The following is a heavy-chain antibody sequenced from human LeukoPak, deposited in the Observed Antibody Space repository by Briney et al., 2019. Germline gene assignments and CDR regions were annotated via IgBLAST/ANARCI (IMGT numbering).Heavy chain of an antibody. CDR1: GFTFSDYY. V-gene: IGHV3-53*01. D-gene: IGHD6-13*01. CDR2: IYSGGST. Sequence: QPGGSLRLSCAASGFTFSDYYMSWIRQAPGKGLEWVSVIYSGGSTYYADSVKGRFTISRDNSKNTLYLQMNSLRAEDTAVYYCARGRGLDHRSSWYFDYWGQGTLVTVSS. J-gene: IGHJ4*02. CDR3: ARGRGLDHRSSWYFDY.